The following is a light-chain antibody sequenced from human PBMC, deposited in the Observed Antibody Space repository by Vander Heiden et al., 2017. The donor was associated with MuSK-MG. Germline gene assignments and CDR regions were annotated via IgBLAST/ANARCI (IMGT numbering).Light chain of an antibody. CDR1: QSISIR. CDR2: DAS. CDR3: QQDNSYPYT. V-gene: IGKV1-5*01. J-gene: IGKJ2*01. Sequence: DIQMTQSPSTLSASEGDRVTITCRASQSISIRLAWYQQKPGKAPKVLIYDASSLESGVPSRFSGGGSGTEFTLTISSLQPDDFATYYCQQDNSYPYTFGQGAKLEIK.